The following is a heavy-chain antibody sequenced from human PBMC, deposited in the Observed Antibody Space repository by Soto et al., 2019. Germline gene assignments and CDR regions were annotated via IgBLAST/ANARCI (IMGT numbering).Heavy chain of an antibody. V-gene: IGHV3-33*01. CDR1: GFTFSSYG. D-gene: IGHD3-22*01. CDR3: ARDLYDSSGYYYLPFSAGYYYGMDV. Sequence: QVQLVESGGGVVQPGRSLRLSCAASGFTFSSYGMHWVRQAPGKGPEWVAVIWYDGSNKYYADSVKGRFTISRDNSKNTLYLQMNSLRAEDTAVYYCARDLYDSSGYYYLPFSAGYYYGMDVWGQGTTVTVSS. J-gene: IGHJ6*02. CDR2: IWYDGSNK.